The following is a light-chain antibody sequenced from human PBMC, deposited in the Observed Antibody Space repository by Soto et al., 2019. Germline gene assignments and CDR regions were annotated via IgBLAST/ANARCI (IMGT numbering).Light chain of an antibody. CDR3: GTWDSRLSAHVV. Sequence: QSVLTQPPSVSAAPGQKVTISCSGSSSNIGNNDVSWYQQLPGTAPKLLIYDNNKRPSGIPDRVSGSKSGTSATLGITGLQTGDEADDYCGTWDSRLSAHVVFGGGTKLTVL. J-gene: IGLJ2*01. V-gene: IGLV1-51*01. CDR2: DNN. CDR1: SSNIGNND.